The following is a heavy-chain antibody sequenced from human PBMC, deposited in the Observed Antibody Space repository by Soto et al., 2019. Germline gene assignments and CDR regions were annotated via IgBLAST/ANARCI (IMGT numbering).Heavy chain of an antibody. CDR1: RFTFSSYS. CDR3: ARDRGAAAAYYYYYYGMDV. J-gene: IGHJ6*02. D-gene: IGHD6-13*01. V-gene: IGHV3-21*01. CDR2: ISSSSSYI. Sequence: AGSLRLSCAASRFTFSSYSMNWVRQAPGKGLEWVSSISSSSSYIYYADSVKGRFTISRDNAKNSLYLQMNSLRAEDTAVYYCARDRGAAAAYYYYYYGMDVGGQGTTVTVSS.